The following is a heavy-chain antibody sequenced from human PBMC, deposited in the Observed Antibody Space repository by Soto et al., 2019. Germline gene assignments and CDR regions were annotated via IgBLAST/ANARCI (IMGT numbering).Heavy chain of an antibody. V-gene: IGHV3-23*01. CDR1: GVALSFSS. D-gene: IGHD6-19*01. Sequence: EVALLESGGGLVQPGGSLRLSWEVSGVALSFSSMSWVRQAPGKGLEGVARISGNGATTYYAASGKGRFTFSRDNSKNTVHLQMNSLRGEDTAVYYCAKDRGGFTSGWEFFDFWGQGTLVTVSS. CDR3: AKDRGGFTSGWEFFDF. J-gene: IGHJ4*02. CDR2: ISGNGATT.